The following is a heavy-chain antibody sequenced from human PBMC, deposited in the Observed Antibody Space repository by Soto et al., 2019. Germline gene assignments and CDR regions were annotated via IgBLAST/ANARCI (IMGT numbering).Heavy chain of an antibody. J-gene: IGHJ5*02. CDR2: ISAYNGNT. V-gene: IGHV1-18*01. CDR3: ARGKYCSSTSSYLGCWFDP. Sequence: GASVKVSCKASGYTFTSYGSSWVRQAPGQGLEWMGWISAYNGNTNYAQKLQGRVTMTTDTSTSTAYMELRSLRSDDTAVYYCARGKYCSSTSSYLGCWFDPWGQGTLVTVSS. CDR1: GYTFTSYG. D-gene: IGHD2-2*01.